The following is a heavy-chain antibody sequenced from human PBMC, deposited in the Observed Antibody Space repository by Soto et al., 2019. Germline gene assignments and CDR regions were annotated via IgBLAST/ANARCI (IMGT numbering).Heavy chain of an antibody. J-gene: IGHJ3*02. V-gene: IGHV4-39*01. CDR1: GGSISSSSYY. CDR2: IYYSGST. Sequence: SETVSLTCTVSGGSISSSSYYWGWIRQPPGKGLEWIGSIYYSGSTYHNPSLKSRVTISVDTSKNQFSLKLSSVTAADTAVYYCARQPQGTCLDAFDIWGQGPMVTVSS. CDR3: ARQPQGTCLDAFDI.